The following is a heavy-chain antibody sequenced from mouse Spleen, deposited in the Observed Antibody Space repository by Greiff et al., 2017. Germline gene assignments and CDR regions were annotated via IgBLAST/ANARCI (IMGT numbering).Heavy chain of an antibody. CDR1: GYTFTSYT. CDR2: INPSSGYT. V-gene: IGHV1-4*01. CDR3: ATLGAWFAY. Sequence: QVQLQQSGAELARPGASVKMSCKASGYTFTSYTMHWVKQRPGQGLEWIGYINPSSGYTKYNQKFKDKATLTADKSSSTAYMQLSSLTSEDSAVYYCATLGAWFAYWGQGTLVTVSA. J-gene: IGHJ3*01. D-gene: IGHD4-1*01.